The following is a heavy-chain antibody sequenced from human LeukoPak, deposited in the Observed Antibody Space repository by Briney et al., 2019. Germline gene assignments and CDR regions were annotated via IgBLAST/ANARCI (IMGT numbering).Heavy chain of an antibody. CDR3: ARGGEYYYGSGSSLLSYYYYYMDV. V-gene: IGHV1-18*01. Sequence: ASVKVSCKASGYTCTSYGISWVRQDPGQGLEWMGWISAYNGNTNYAQKLQGRVTMTTDTSTSTAYMELRSLRSDDTAVYYCARGGEYYYGSGSSLLSYYYYYMDVWGKGTTVTVSS. J-gene: IGHJ6*03. CDR1: GYTCTSYG. CDR2: ISAYNGNT. D-gene: IGHD3-10*01.